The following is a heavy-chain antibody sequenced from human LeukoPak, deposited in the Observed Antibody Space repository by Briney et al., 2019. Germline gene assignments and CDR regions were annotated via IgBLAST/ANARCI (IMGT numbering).Heavy chain of an antibody. V-gene: IGHV3-48*04. CDR3: AGLFSADC. CDR1: GFTFSSYS. J-gene: IGHJ4*02. D-gene: IGHD3-10*01. Sequence: GGSLRLSCAASGFTFSSYSMNWVRQAPGKGLEWVSYISSSSSTIYYADSVKGRFTISRDNAKNSLYLQTNSLRAEDTAVYYCAGLFSADCWGQGTLVTVSS. CDR2: ISSSSSTI.